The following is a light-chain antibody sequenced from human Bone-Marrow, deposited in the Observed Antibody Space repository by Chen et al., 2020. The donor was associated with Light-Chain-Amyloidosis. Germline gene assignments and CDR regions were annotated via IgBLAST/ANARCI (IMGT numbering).Light chain of an antibody. Sequence: SYVLTQPSSVSVAPGQTATIACGGNNIGSTSVHWYQQTPGQAPLLVVDDDSDRPSGIPERLSGCNSRNTATLTISRVEAGDEADYYCQVWDRSSDRPVFGGGTKLTVL. CDR3: QVWDRSSDRPV. J-gene: IGLJ3*02. CDR2: DDS. CDR1: NIGSTS. V-gene: IGLV3-21*02.